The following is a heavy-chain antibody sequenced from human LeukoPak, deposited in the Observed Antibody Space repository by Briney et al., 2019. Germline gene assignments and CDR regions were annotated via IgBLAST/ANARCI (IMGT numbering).Heavy chain of an antibody. D-gene: IGHD2-15*01. CDR1: GFTVSSNY. Sequence: GSLRLSCAASGFTVSSNYMSWVRQAPGKGLEWVSVIYSGGGTYYADSVKGRFTISRDNSKNTLYLQMNSLRAEDTAVYYCARGPFRYCSGGSCYFDYWGQGTLVTVSS. CDR3: ARGPFRYCSGGSCYFDY. J-gene: IGHJ4*02. V-gene: IGHV3-53*01. CDR2: IYSGGGT.